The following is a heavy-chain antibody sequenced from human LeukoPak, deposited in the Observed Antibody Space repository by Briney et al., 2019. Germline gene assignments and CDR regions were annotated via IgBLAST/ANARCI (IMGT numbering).Heavy chain of an antibody. CDR3: ARQPSGTAAFDI. CDR2: IYSSGDS. J-gene: IGHJ3*02. D-gene: IGHD1/OR15-1a*01. Sequence: SETLSLTCAVSGGSINSYSWSWIRQPPGQGLEWIAYIYSSGDSNYNPSFKSRVTISVDTSKNQFSLKLTSVAAADTAIYYCARQPSGTAAFDIWGQGTMVIVSS. CDR1: GGSINSYS. V-gene: IGHV4-59*08.